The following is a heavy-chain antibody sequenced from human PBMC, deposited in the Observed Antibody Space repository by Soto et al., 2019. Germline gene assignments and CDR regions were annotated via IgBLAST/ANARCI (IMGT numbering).Heavy chain of an antibody. CDR3: ATRMTTAPY. Sequence: EAHLVGSGGGLVQPGGSLGLSCAASGFAVSANYLSWVRQAPGKGLEWVSIMYSGGETDYADSVRGRFTISRDNSKNTLYLQLNSLQAEDTAVYYCATRMTTAPYWGQGALVNVSS. J-gene: IGHJ4*02. D-gene: IGHD4-17*01. CDR1: GFAVSANY. CDR2: MYSGGET. V-gene: IGHV3-66*01.